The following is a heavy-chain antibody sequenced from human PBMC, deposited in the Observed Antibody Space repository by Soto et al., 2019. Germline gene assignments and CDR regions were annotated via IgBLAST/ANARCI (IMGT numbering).Heavy chain of an antibody. Sequence: EVQLVESGGGLVQPGGSLRLSCAASGFTFSSYWMHWVRQVPGKGLVWVSRIKIDGSITSYADSVRGRFTISRDNAKNTLYLQMNSLRAEDTAVYYCARVRNGDWYFDYLGQGTLVTVSS. CDR3: ARVRNGDWYFDY. J-gene: IGHJ4*02. CDR1: GFTFSSYW. V-gene: IGHV3-74*01. D-gene: IGHD2-21*02. CDR2: IKIDGSIT.